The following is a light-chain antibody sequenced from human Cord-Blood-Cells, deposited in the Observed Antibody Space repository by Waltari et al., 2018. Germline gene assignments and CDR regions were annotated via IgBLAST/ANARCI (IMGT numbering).Light chain of an antibody. Sequence: QSALTQPASVSGSPGPSINISCLATSRGVGGHNHISLYQQHTGKAPKLMIYDVSNRPSGVSNRFSGSKSGNSPSLTISGLQAEDEADYYCSSYTSSSTRVFGGGTKLTVL. CDR2: DVS. V-gene: IGLV2-14*03. J-gene: IGLJ3*02. CDR3: SSYTSSSTRV. CDR1: SRGVGGHNH.